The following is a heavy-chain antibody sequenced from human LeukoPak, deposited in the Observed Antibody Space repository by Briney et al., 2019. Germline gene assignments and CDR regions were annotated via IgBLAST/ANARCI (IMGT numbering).Heavy chain of an antibody. J-gene: IGHJ4*02. V-gene: IGHV4-59*08. CDR2: IYYSGST. CDR3: ARGKIPKIFRLSGISFDY. CDR1: GGSISSYY. Sequence: SETLSLTCTVSGGSISSYYWSWIRQPPGKGLEWIGYIYYSGSTNYNPSLRSRVTISVDTSKNQFSLKLSSVTAADTAVYYCARGKIPKIFRLSGISFDYWGQGTLVTVSS. D-gene: IGHD3-3*01.